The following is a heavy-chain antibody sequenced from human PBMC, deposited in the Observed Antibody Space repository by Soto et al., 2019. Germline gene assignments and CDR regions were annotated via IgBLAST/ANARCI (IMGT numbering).Heavy chain of an antibody. Sequence: SGGSLRLSCAASGFTFSSYAMSWVRQAPGKGLEWVSAISGSGGSTYYADSVKGRFTISRDNSKNTLYLQMNSLRAEDTAVYYCAKDKVVGATRGYFDYWGQGTLVTVSS. V-gene: IGHV3-23*01. CDR2: ISGSGGST. J-gene: IGHJ4*02. CDR1: GFTFSSYA. D-gene: IGHD1-26*01. CDR3: AKDKVVGATRGYFDY.